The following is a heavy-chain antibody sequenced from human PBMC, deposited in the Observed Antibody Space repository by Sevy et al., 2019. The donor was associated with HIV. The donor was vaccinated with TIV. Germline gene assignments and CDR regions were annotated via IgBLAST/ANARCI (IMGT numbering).Heavy chain of an antibody. Sequence: SETLSLTCTVSGGSISSSSYYWGWIRQPPGKGLEWIGCIYYSGSTYYNPSLKSRVTISVDTSKNQFSLKLSSVTAADTAVYYCARHISDSGSYYAYYYYYYMDVWGKGTTVTVSS. J-gene: IGHJ6*03. CDR3: ARHISDSGSYYAYYYYYYMDV. D-gene: IGHD1-26*01. V-gene: IGHV4-39*01. CDR2: IYYSGST. CDR1: GGSISSSSYY.